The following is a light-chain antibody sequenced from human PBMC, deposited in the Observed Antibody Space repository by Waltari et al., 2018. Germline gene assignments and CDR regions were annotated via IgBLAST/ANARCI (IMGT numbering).Light chain of an antibody. CDR2: SNS. CDR1: WSNIGSNA. CDR3: SAWDDSLNGQVV. J-gene: IGLJ2*01. Sequence: QSLLTQPPSASGTPGQRVTISCSGSWSNIGSNAVSWYQQLPGTAPKLLIHSNSRRPSVVPDRFACSKSGTAASLVISGLQSADEADYYCSAWDDSLNGQVVFGGGTKVTVL. V-gene: IGLV1-44*01.